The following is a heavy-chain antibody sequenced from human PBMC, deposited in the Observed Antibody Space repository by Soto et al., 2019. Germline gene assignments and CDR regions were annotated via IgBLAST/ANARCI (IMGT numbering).Heavy chain of an antibody. CDR1: GTSISSTTYY. CDR3: ATGLSSSNGYRHFDQ. J-gene: IGHJ4*02. D-gene: IGHD6-25*01. CDR2: IYYTGMT. V-gene: IGHV4-39*01. Sequence: QLQLQESGPGLVKPSETLSLTCIVSGTSISSTTYYWGWIRQPPGKGLEWITSIYYTGMTYYNPSLKSRVTISVDTSKNQFSLRLTSVTAADRAVYYCATGLSSSNGYRHFDQLGPGTLVTVSS.